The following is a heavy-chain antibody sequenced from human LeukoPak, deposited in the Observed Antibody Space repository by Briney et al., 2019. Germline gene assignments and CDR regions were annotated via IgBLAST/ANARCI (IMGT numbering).Heavy chain of an antibody. V-gene: IGHV4-39*01. J-gene: IGHJ5*02. CDR3: ARRMKFPNWNYSWFDP. Sequence: KPSETLSLTCTVSGGSISSSSYYWGWIRQPPGKGLEWIGSIYYSGSTYYNPSLKSRVTISVDTSKNQFSLKLSSVTAADTAVYYCARRMKFPNWNYSWFDPWGQGTLVTVSS. D-gene: IGHD1-7*01. CDR1: GGSISSSSYY. CDR2: IYYSGST.